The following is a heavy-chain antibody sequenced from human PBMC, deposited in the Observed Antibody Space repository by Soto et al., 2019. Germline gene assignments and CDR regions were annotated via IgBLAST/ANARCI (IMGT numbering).Heavy chain of an antibody. J-gene: IGHJ6*02. Sequence: GGSLRLSCAASGFTFSGSAMHWVRQASGKGLEWVGRIRSKANSCATAYAASVKGRFTISRDDSKNTAYLQMNSLKTEDTAVYYCTRGKVVVVPAANDGMDVWGQGTTVTVSS. D-gene: IGHD2-2*01. CDR3: TRGKVVVVPAANDGMDV. V-gene: IGHV3-73*01. CDR1: GFTFSGSA. CDR2: IRSKANSCAT.